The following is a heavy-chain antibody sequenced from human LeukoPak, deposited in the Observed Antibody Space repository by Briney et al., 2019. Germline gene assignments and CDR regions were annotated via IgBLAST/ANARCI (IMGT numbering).Heavy chain of an antibody. CDR3: AKQRTYFDY. D-gene: IGHD3/OR15-3a*01. CDR2: ISGSGGDT. CDR1: GFTFSTYA. V-gene: IGHV3-23*01. J-gene: IGHJ4*02. Sequence: GGSLRLSCAASGFTFSTYAMSWVRQAPGKGLEWVSSISGSGGDTHYADSVKGRFTISRDNSKNTLFLQMNSLRAEDTAVYYCAKQRTYFDYWGQGTLVTVSS.